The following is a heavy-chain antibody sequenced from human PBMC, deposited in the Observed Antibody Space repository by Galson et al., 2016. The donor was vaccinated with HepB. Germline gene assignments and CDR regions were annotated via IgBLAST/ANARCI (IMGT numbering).Heavy chain of an antibody. D-gene: IGHD3-10*01. CDR2: IWHDGSDQ. CDR1: GFSFSSHA. J-gene: IGHJ4*02. Sequence: SLRLSCAASGFSFSSHAMHWVRQAPGKGLDWLAVIWHDGSDQYYADSVKGRFTISRDNSKNTLYLQMNNLSGEDTAVYYCAREPRGSTFGLDFWGQGALVTVSS. V-gene: IGHV3-33*01. CDR3: AREPRGSTFGLDF.